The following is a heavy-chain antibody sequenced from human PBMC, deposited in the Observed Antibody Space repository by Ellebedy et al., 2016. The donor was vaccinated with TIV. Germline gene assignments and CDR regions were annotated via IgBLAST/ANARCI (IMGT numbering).Heavy chain of an antibody. D-gene: IGHD1-14*01. J-gene: IGHJ2*01. CDR3: TTEKYNRWGYFGL. CDR1: GYSLSELS. CDR2: FDPEDGET. Sequence: AASVKVSCKVSGYSLSELSMHWVRQAPGKGLEGMGGFDPEDGETVYAQKFQGTVTMTEDTSTDTTYMELSSLRSEDTAVYYCTTEKYNRWGYFGLWGRGTLVTVSS. V-gene: IGHV1-24*01.